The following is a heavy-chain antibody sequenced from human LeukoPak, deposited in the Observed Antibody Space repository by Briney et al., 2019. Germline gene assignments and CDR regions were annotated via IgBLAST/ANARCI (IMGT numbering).Heavy chain of an antibody. CDR1: GGSISSYY. V-gene: IGHV4-59*08. CDR3: ARHSQYQLLYFDY. CDR2: IYYSGST. J-gene: IGHJ4*02. Sequence: SETLSLTCTVSGGSISSYYWSWIRQPPGKGLEWIGYIYYSGSTNYNPSLKSRVTISVDTSKDQFSLKLSSVTAADTAVYYCARHSQYQLLYFDYWGQGALVTVSS. D-gene: IGHD2-2*01.